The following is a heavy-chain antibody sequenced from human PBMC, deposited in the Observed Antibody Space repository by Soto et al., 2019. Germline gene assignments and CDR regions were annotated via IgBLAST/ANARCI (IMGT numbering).Heavy chain of an antibody. D-gene: IGHD2-15*01. Sequence: QVQLVQSGAEVKKPGSSVKVSCKASGGTFSSYAISWVRQAPGQGPEWRGGIIPIFGTSNYAQKFQGRFTITADESMSTASMELRSLRSEDTAVYYCARTPHALVVVAATYYYYYGMDVWGQGTTVTVSS. V-gene: IGHV1-69*01. CDR2: IIPIFGTS. J-gene: IGHJ6*02. CDR1: GGTFSSYA. CDR3: ARTPHALVVVAATYYYYYGMDV.